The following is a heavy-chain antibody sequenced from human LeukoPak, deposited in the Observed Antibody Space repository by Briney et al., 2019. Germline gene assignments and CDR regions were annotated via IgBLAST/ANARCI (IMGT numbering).Heavy chain of an antibody. CDR2: ISWNSGSI. J-gene: IGHJ3*02. V-gene: IGHV3-9*01. Sequence: PGGSLRLSCAASGFTFDDYAMHWVRQAPGKGLEWVSGISWNSGSIGYADSLKGRFTISRDNAKNSLYLQMNSLRAEDTALYYCAKDKARGYSYGQDAFDIWGQGTMVTVSS. CDR1: GFTFDDYA. D-gene: IGHD5-18*01. CDR3: AKDKARGYSYGQDAFDI.